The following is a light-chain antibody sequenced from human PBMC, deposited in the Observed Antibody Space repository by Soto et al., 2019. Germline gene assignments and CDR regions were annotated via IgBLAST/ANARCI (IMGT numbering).Light chain of an antibody. J-gene: IGKJ5*01. CDR2: DAS. CDR3: QHYTLYSAP. CDR1: QDIYTY. V-gene: IGKV1-5*01. Sequence: RLTQSPSSLSASVGDTVTISCRASQDIYTYLAWYQQKPGKAPTLLIFDASSLHHGVPPRFAGSGSGSEFTLTINRLQADEFATYYCQHYTLYSAPFGQGTRV.